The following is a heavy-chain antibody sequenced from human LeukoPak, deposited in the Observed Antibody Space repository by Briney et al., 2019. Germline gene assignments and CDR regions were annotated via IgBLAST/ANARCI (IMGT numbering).Heavy chain of an antibody. V-gene: IGHV1-69*13. D-gene: IGHD3-10*01. J-gene: IGHJ4*02. CDR3: ASGTRSMVRGVSRFDY. CDR2: IIPIFGTA. CDR1: GDTFSSYA. Sequence: GASVKVSCKASGDTFSSYAISWVRQAPGQGLEWMGGIIPIFGTANYAQKFQGRVTITADESTSTAYMELSSLRSEDTAVYYCASGTRSMVRGVSRFDYWDQGTLVTVSS.